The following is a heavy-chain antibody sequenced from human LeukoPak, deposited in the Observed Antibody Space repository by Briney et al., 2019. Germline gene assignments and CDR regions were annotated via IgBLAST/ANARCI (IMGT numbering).Heavy chain of an antibody. V-gene: IGHV3-30*02. CDR3: AKDEGFCTTTTCSVLSNDAFDI. J-gene: IGHJ3*02. Sequence: PGGSLRLSCAASGFSFRNYGIHWVRQAPGKGRGWVAFIRFDVTNKYFTDSVKGRFTIYRDNSKNTLYLQMSSLRAEDTAVYCCAKDEGFCTTTTCSVLSNDAFDIWGQGTMVTVSS. CDR2: IRFDVTNK. D-gene: IGHD2-2*01. CDR1: GFSFRNYG.